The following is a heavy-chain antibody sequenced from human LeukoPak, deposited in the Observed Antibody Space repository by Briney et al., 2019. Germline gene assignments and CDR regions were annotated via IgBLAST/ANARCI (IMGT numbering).Heavy chain of an antibody. CDR3: ASGWLQFDY. V-gene: IGHV4-39*07. CDR1: GGSISSSSYY. D-gene: IGHD5-24*01. Sequence: PSETLSLTCTVSGGSISSSSYYWGWIRQPPGKGLEWIGSIYYSGSTNYNPSPKSRVTISVDTSKNQFSLKLSSVTAADTAVYYCASGWLQFDYWGQGTLVTVSS. J-gene: IGHJ4*02. CDR2: IYYSGST.